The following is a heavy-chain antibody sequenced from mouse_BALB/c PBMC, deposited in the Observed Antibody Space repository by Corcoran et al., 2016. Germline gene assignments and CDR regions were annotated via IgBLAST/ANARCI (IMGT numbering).Heavy chain of an antibody. D-gene: IGHD1-1*01. Sequence: EVQLQQSGPELVKPGASVKISCKASGYPFTSYVMHWVKQKPGQGLEWIGYINPYNDGTKYNEKFKGKATLTSDKSSSTAYMELSSLTSEDSAVYYCARHRVSYGFAYWGQGTLVTVSA. CDR2: INPYNDGT. J-gene: IGHJ3*01. V-gene: IGHV1S136*01. CDR3: ARHRVSYGFAY. CDR1: GYPFTSYV.